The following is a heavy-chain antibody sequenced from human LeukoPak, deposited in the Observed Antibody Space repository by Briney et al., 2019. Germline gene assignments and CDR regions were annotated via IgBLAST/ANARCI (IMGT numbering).Heavy chain of an antibody. J-gene: IGHJ4*02. CDR1: GGSISSGGYY. CDR3: ARGGSSSSRVDY. V-gene: IGHV4-31*03. CDR2: IYYSGST. Sequence: SQTLSLTCTVSGGSISSGGYYWSWIRQHPGKGLEWIGYIYYSGSTYYNPSLKSRVTISVDTSKNQFSLKLSSVTAADAAVYYCARGGSSSSRVDYWGQGTLVTVSS. D-gene: IGHD6-6*01.